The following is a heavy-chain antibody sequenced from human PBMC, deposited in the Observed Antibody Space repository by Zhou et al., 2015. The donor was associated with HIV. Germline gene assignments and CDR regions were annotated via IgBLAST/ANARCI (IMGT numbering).Heavy chain of an antibody. Sequence: VQLVQSGGGVVQPGRSLRISCAASGFIFRNYAMHWVRQTPGKGLEWLALISFDGNNKYYADFVKGRFTVSRDNSKDTLSLHMISLTTEDTAVYYCARVHHYYLSAYSIHFMDVWAKGAPSPSP. V-gene: IGHV3-30-3*01. D-gene: IGHD3-22*01. J-gene: IGHJ6*03. CDR2: ISFDGNNK. CDR3: ARVHHYYLSAYSIHFMDV. CDR1: GFIFRNYA.